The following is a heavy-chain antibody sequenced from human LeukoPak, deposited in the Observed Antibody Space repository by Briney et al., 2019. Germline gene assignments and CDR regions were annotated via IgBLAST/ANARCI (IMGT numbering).Heavy chain of an antibody. D-gene: IGHD3-3*01. V-gene: IGHV4-39*01. CDR1: GGSISSSSYH. Sequence: PSETLSLTCTVSGGSISSSSYHWGWIRQPPGKGLEWIGSIYYSGSTYYNPSLKSRVTISVDTSKNQFSLKLSSVTAADTAVYYCARHFPGGSGYLYYFDYWGQGTLVTVSS. CDR2: IYYSGST. CDR3: ARHFPGGSGYLYYFDY. J-gene: IGHJ4*02.